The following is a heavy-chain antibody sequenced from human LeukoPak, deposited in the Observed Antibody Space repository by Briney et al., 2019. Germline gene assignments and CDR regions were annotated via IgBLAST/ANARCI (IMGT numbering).Heavy chain of an antibody. CDR2: INTGNGNT. J-gene: IGHJ5*02. CDR3: ARGAKFRSYGSGTYYTSLPFDP. CDR1: GYTFTSYT. V-gene: IGHV1-3*03. Sequence: ASVTVSCKASGYTFTSYTMHWVRQAPGQRLEWMGWINTGNGNTKYSQEFQGVFTITRDTSASTAYMELSSLRYEDMAVYYCARGAKFRSYGSGTYYTSLPFDPWGQGTLVTVSS. D-gene: IGHD3-10*01.